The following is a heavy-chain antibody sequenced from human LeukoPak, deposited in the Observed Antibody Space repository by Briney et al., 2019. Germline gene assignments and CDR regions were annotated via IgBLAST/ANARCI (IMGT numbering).Heavy chain of an antibody. J-gene: IGHJ4*02. CDR2: IYSGGST. Sequence: GGSLRLSCAASGFTVSSNYMSWVRQAPGKGLEWVSVIYSGGSTYYADSVKGRFTISRDNSKNTLYLQMNSLRAEDTAVYYSATVLRYFDWPFDYWGQRTLVTVSS. CDR1: GFTVSSNY. D-gene: IGHD3-9*01. V-gene: IGHV3-53*05. CDR3: ATVLRYFDWPFDY.